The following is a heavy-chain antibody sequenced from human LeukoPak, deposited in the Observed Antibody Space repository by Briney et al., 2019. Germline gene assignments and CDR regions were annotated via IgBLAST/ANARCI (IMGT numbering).Heavy chain of an antibody. CDR2: VIRYGSFT. V-gene: IGHV3-74*01. D-gene: IGHD5-24*01. CDR3: VRDGDDFNFDY. CDR1: EFTFRSYW. Sequence: PGGSLRLSCAASEFTFRSYWMHWVRQAPGKGLEWVSRVIRYGSFTNYADSVKGRFTISRDNAKNTLYLQMSSLRAEDTAVYFCVRDGDDFNFDYWGQGSLVTVSS. J-gene: IGHJ4*02.